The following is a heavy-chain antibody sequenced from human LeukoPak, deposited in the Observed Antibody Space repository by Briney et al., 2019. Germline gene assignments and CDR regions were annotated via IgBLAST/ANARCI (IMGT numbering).Heavy chain of an antibody. CDR2: IYSGGST. CDR3: ARDSPEPYYYYMDV. J-gene: IGHJ6*03. Sequence: GGSLRLSCAASGFTVSSNYMSWVRQAPGKGLEWVSVIYSGGSTYYADSVKGRFTISRDNSKNTLYLQMNSLRGEDTAVYYCARDSPEPYYYYMDVWGKGTTVTVSS. CDR1: GFTVSSNY. V-gene: IGHV3-53*01. D-gene: IGHD1-14*01.